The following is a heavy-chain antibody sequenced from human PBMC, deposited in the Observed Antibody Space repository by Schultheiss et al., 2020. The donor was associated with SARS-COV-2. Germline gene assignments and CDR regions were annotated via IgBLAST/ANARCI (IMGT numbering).Heavy chain of an antibody. CDR2: IYYSGST. D-gene: IGHD4-17*01. Sequence: SETLSLTCTVSGGSISSGGYYWSWIRQHPGKGLEWIGYIYYSGSTYYNPSLKSRVTISVDTSKNQFSLKLSSVTAADTAVYYCARASPGPYGDYLDYWGQGTLVTVSS. J-gene: IGHJ4*02. CDR3: ARASPGPYGDYLDY. V-gene: IGHV4-31*03. CDR1: GGSISSGGYY.